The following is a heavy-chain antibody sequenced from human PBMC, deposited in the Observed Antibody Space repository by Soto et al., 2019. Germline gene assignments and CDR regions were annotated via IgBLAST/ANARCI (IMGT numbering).Heavy chain of an antibody. J-gene: IGHJ5*02. V-gene: IGHV1-2*02. Sequence: ASVKVASKSSGYTFSAYYVHWVRQAPGQGLEWMGWINPNTGGTKYAQKFQGRVTMTSDSSISTAYMDLSRLTSDDTAVYYCARSALGLRLYVPTADCFDPCGQGTLVTVSS. CDR1: GYTFSAYY. CDR3: ARSALGLRLYVPTADCFDP. CDR2: INPNTGGT. D-gene: IGHD2-2*02.